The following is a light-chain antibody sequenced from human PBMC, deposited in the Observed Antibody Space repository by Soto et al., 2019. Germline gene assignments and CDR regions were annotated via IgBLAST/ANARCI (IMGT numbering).Light chain of an antibody. CDR2: NND. Sequence: QSVLTQPPSASGTPGQSVAISCSGGSSNIGSNTLNWYQQFPGTAPKLLIYNNDQRPSGVPDRFSGSKSGTSASLAISGLQSEDEADYYCATWDDSLNGWVFGGGTKLTVL. J-gene: IGLJ3*02. V-gene: IGLV1-44*01. CDR3: ATWDDSLNGWV. CDR1: SSNIGSNT.